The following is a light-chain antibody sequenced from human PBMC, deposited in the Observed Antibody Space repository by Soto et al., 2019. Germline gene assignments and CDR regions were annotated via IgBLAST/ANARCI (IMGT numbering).Light chain of an antibody. CDR3: LQYGGSPRT. J-gene: IGKJ2*01. Sequence: EIVLTQSPGTLSLSPGERATLSCRASQTVISSYLAWYQQKPGQAPRLLIFGASSRATGIPDRFSGSGSGSDSTLTISALEPDDFALYYCLQYGGSPRTFGQGTKLEIK. V-gene: IGKV3-20*01. CDR1: QTVISSY. CDR2: GAS.